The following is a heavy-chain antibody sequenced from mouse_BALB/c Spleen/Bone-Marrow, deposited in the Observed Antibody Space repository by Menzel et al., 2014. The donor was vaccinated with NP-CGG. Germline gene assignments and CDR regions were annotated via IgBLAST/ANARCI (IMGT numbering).Heavy chain of an antibody. J-gene: IGHJ3*01. CDR2: ISDGSSYT. CDR3: AREDDDGSWFAY. Sequence: EVHLVESGGGLVKPGGSLKLSCAASGFTFSDYYMYWVRQTPEKRLEWVATISDGSSYTYYPDSVKGRFTISRDNAKNNLYLQMSSLKSEDTAMYYCAREDDDGSWFAYWGQGTLVTVSA. CDR1: GFTFSDYY. D-gene: IGHD2-12*01. V-gene: IGHV5-4*02.